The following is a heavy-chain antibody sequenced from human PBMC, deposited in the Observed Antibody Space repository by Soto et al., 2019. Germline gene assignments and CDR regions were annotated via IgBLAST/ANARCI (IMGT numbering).Heavy chain of an antibody. J-gene: IGHJ4*02. CDR3: ARDWYSSGWYGAVGY. CDR2: IYHSGST. Sequence: QVQLQESGPGLVKPSGTLSLTCAVSGGSISSSNWWSWVRQPPGEGLEWIGEIYHSGSTNYNPSHESRVTISVDKSKNQFSLKLSSVTAADTAVYYCARDWYSSGWYGAVGYWGQGTLVTVSS. CDR1: GGSISSSNW. V-gene: IGHV4-4*02. D-gene: IGHD6-19*01.